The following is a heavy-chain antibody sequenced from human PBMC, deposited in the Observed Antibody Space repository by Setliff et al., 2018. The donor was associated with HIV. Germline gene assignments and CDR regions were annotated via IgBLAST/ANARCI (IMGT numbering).Heavy chain of an antibody. CDR2: IVPIDGRP. J-gene: IGHJ4*02. Sequence: SVKVSCKAFGGTFSSYGIVWFRQAPGQGLEWMGGIVPIDGRPSYAQKFQDRVTITADESTSTTYMELRSLRSEDTALYYCARSEVRGVMTHYFDYWGQGTLVTVSS. D-gene: IGHD3-10*01. V-gene: IGHV1-69*13. CDR3: ARSEVRGVMTHYFDY. CDR1: GGTFSSYG.